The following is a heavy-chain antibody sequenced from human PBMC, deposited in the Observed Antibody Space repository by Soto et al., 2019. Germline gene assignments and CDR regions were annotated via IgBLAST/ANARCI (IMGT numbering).Heavy chain of an antibody. D-gene: IGHD2-2*01. CDR1: RWTFHSYA. V-gene: IGHV1-69*06. CDR3: ARESGYQLDYYYGMDV. Sequence: SSVPVSCLGCRWTFHSYAISWVRQAPAQGLEWMGGIIAIFGAASYAQKFQCRVTITADKSTSTAYMELSSLRSEDTAVYYCARESGYQLDYYYGMDVWGQGTTVTVSS. J-gene: IGHJ6*02. CDR2: IIAIFGAA.